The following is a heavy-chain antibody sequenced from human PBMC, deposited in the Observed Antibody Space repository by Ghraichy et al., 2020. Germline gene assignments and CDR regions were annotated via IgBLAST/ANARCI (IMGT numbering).Heavy chain of an antibody. J-gene: IGHJ4*02. CDR2: INHSGST. V-gene: IGHV4-34*01. D-gene: IGHD5-18*01. CDR3: ARGRIQLWLSHFDY. Sequence: SQTLSLTCAVYGGSFSGYYWSWIRQPPGKGLEWIGEINHSGSTNYNPSLKSRVTISVDTSKNQFSLKLSSVTAADTAVYYCARGRIQLWLSHFDYWGQGTLVTVSS. CDR1: GGSFSGYY.